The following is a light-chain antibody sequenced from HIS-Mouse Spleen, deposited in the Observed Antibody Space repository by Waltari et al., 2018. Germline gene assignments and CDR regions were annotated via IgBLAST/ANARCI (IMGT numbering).Light chain of an antibody. CDR1: TSDVCGYNY. CDR2: DVS. J-gene: IGLJ2*01. V-gene: IGLV2-11*01. Sequence: QSALTPPRSVSGSPGQSVTISCTGTTSDVCGYNYVPWYQQPPGQAPKLMIYDVSKRPSGVPDRFSGSKSGNTASLTISGLQAEDEADYYCCSYAGSYTLVFGGGTKLTVL. CDR3: CSYAGSYTLV.